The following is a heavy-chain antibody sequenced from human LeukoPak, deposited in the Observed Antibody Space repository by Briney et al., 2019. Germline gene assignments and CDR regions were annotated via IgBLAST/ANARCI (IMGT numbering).Heavy chain of an antibody. V-gene: IGHV1-18*01. CDR3: ASRSGTYPYYFDY. J-gene: IGHJ4*02. CDR2: ISPYNGNT. D-gene: IGHD1-26*01. CDR1: GYTFTNYG. Sequence: ASVKVSCKAPGYTFTNYGLSWMRQAPGQGLEWMGWISPYNGNTNYAQKLQGRVTLTTDTSTNTAYMELRSLRSDDTAVYFCASRSGTYPYYFDYWGQGTLVAVSS.